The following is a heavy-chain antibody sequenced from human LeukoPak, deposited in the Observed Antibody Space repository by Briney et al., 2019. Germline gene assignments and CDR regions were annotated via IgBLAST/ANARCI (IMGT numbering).Heavy chain of an antibody. CDR2: IIPIFGTA. CDR1: GGTFSSYA. V-gene: IGHV1-69*06. CDR3: ARDYGAKRVFDY. D-gene: IGHD4-23*01. Sequence: SVKVSCKASGGTFSSYAISWVRQAPGQGLEWMGGIIPIFGTANYAQKFQGRVTITADKSTSTAYMELSSLRSEDTAVYYCARDYGAKRVFDYWGQGTLVTVSS. J-gene: IGHJ4*02.